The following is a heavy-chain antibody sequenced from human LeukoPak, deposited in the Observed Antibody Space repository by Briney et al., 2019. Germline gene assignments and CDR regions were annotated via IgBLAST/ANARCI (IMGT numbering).Heavy chain of an antibody. J-gene: IGHJ4*02. CDR2: VSGSGDEF. D-gene: IGHD6-19*01. V-gene: IGHV3-23*01. CDR1: GVTFSDYY. Sequence: GGSLRLSCAASGVTFSDYYMSWIRQAPGKGLAWVSGVSGSGDEFQYADSVKGRFTISRDNSNNTLFLLMNSLRAEDTAIYYCVKGGWFDDWGQGTLVTVSS. CDR3: VKGGWFDD.